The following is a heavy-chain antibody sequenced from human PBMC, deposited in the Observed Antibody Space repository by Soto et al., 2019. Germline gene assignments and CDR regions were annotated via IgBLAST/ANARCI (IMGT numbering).Heavy chain of an antibody. CDR2: IYYSGST. V-gene: IGHV4-39*01. CDR3: ARHGAGCSGGSCYDWFDP. D-gene: IGHD2-15*01. CDR1: GGSISSSSYY. J-gene: IGHJ5*02. Sequence: SETLSLTCTVSGGSISSSSYYWGWIRQPPGKGLEWIGSIYYSGSTYYNPSLNSRFTISVDTSKNQFSLKLSSVTAADTAVYYCARHGAGCSGGSCYDWFDPWGQGTLVTVSS.